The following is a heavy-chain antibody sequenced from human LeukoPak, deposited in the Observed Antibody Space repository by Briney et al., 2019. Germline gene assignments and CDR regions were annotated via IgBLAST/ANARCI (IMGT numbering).Heavy chain of an antibody. Sequence: GGSLRLSCVASGLAVVSNSMGWVGQPPGKGLEWVSLIYSYGAIRYADSVKGRFTISKDSSKNTLFLQMNDLTVEDTARYYCARRPGNWGQGILVTVSS. CDR1: GLAVVSNS. V-gene: IGHV3-53*01. D-gene: IGHD1-14*01. J-gene: IGHJ4*02. CDR3: ARRPGN. CDR2: IYSYGAI.